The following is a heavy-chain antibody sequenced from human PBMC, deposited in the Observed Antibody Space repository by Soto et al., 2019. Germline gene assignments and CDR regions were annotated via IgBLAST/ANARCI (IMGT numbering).Heavy chain of an antibody. J-gene: IGHJ4*02. Sequence: GGSLRLSCAASGFTFSSYGMHWVRQAPGKGLEWVAVIWYDGSNKYYADSVKGRFTISRDNSKNTLYLQMNSLRAEDTAVYYCATAPYCGGGDCSNYFDYWGQGALVTVSS. D-gene: IGHD2-21*01. V-gene: IGHV3-33*01. CDR2: IWYDGSNK. CDR3: ATAPYCGGGDCSNYFDY. CDR1: GFTFSSYG.